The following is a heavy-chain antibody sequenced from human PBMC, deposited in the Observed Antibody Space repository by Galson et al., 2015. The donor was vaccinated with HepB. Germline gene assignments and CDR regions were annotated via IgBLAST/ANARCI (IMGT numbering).Heavy chain of an antibody. CDR1: GYTLTELS. CDR2: FDPEDGET. CDR3: ASYYDSSGYYQGYFQH. J-gene: IGHJ1*01. V-gene: IGHV1-24*01. D-gene: IGHD3-22*01. Sequence: SVKVSCKVSGYTLTELSMHWVRQAPGKGLEWMGGFDPEDGETIYAQKFQGRVTMTEDTSTDTAYMELSSLRSEDTAVYYCASYYDSSGYYQGYFQHWGQGTLVTVSS.